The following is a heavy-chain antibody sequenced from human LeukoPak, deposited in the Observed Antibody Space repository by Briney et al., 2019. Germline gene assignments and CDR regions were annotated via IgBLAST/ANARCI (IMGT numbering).Heavy chain of an antibody. CDR3: ARDPTYYYDSSGYDAFDI. CDR1: GGSISSYY. V-gene: IGHV4-59*01. Sequence: PSETLSLTCTVSGGSISSYYWSWIRQPPGKGLEWIGYIYYSGSTNYNPSLKSRVTISVDTSKNQFSLKLSSVTAADTAVYYCARDPTYYYDSSGYDAFDIWGQGTMVTVSS. D-gene: IGHD3-22*01. CDR2: IYYSGST. J-gene: IGHJ3*02.